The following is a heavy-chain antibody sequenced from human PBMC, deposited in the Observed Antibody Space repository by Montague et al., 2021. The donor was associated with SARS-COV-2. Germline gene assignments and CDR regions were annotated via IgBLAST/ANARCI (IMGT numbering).Heavy chain of an antibody. CDR2: ITHSGST. Sequence: SETLSLTCAVYGGSFSGYYWSWIRRPPGKGLEWIGEITHSGSTNYNPSLKSRVTISLDTSTNQFSLKLSSVTAADTAVYYCARGRYSSSWYGTKYYFDYWGQGTRSPSPQ. V-gene: IGHV4-34*01. D-gene: IGHD6-13*01. J-gene: IGHJ4*02. CDR1: GGSFSGYY. CDR3: ARGRYSSSWYGTKYYFDY.